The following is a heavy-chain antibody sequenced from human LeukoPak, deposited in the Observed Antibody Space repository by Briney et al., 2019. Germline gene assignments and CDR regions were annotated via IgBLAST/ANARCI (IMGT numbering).Heavy chain of an antibody. D-gene: IGHD3-22*01. V-gene: IGHV1-2*02. CDR2: INPNSGGT. Sequence: ASVKVSCKASGYTFTCYYMHGVRQAPGQGLEWMEWINPNSGGTNYAQKFQGRVTMTRDTSISTAYMELSRLRSDDTAVYYCARLGHYYDSSGYYLPSDYWGQGTLVTVSS. CDR3: ARLGHYYDSSGYYLPSDY. CDR1: GYTFTCYY. J-gene: IGHJ4*02.